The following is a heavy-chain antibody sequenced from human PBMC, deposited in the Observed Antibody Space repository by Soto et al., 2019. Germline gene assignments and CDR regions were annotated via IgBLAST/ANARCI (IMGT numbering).Heavy chain of an antibody. CDR2: IYYSGST. J-gene: IGHJ6*02. D-gene: IGHD1-7*01. Sequence: GPGPGPPSETLSLTCTVSGGSIRSGGYYWSWIRQHPGKGLEWIGHIYYSGSTYYNPSLKSRLAISVDTSKNQFSLKLSSVTAADTAVYYCARDRLMATLGTTRFYYGMDVWGQGTTVTVSS. CDR1: GGSIRSGGYY. CDR3: ARDRLMATLGTTRFYYGMDV. V-gene: IGHV4-31*02.